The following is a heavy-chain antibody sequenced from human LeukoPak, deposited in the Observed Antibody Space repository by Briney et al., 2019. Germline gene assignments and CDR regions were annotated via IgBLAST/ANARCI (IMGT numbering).Heavy chain of an antibody. CDR1: GYSISNGFY. J-gene: IGHJ6*02. Sequence: SETLSLTCTVSGYSISNGFYWGWIRQPPGKGLEWIGSIYQSGSTYYNPSLKSRVTMSVDTSKNQFSLKLSSVTAADTAVYYCARGVMLGYCSSTSCPTRNGMDVWGQGTTVTVSS. CDR3: ARGVMLGYCSSTSCPTRNGMDV. V-gene: IGHV4-38-2*02. D-gene: IGHD2-2*01. CDR2: IYQSGST.